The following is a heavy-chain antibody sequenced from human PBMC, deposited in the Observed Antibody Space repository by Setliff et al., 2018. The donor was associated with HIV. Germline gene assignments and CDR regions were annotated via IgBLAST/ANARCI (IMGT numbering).Heavy chain of an antibody. CDR1: AHPRYYY. J-gene: IGHJ4*02. V-gene: IGHV1-46*01. CDR2: INPSGGLT. Sequence: ASVKVSCKPSAHPRYYYMHWVRQVPGIGLQWMGVINPSGGLTDYPQKFQGRVTMTTDTSTNTIYMQLSSLTSEDTALYYCATGHYGSDSYYSIDHWGQGTLVTVSS. CDR3: ATGHYGSDSYYSIDH. D-gene: IGHD3-10*01.